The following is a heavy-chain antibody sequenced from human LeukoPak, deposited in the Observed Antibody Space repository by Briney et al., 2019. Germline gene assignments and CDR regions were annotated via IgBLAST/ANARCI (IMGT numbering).Heavy chain of an antibody. CDR3: ALGITMIVV. D-gene: IGHD3-22*01. CDR1: GFTFSSYA. V-gene: IGHV3-30-3*01. CDR2: ISYDGSNK. Sequence: PGRSLRLSCAASGFTFSSYAMHWVRQAPGKGLEWVAVISYDGSNKYYADSVKGRFTISRDNSKNTLYLQMNSLRAEDTAVYYCALGITMIVVWGQGTLVTVSS. J-gene: IGHJ4*02.